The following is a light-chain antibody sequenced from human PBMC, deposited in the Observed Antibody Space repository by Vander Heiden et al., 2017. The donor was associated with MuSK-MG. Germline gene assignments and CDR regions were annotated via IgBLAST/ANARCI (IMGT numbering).Light chain of an antibody. CDR1: QGISSA. CDR2: DAS. Sequence: AIQLTQSPSSLSASVGDRVTITCRASQGISSALAWYQQKPGKAPKLLIYDASSLESGVPSRFSGSGPGTDFTLTISSLQPEDFATYYCQQVTSYHTFGQGTRLEIK. CDR3: QQVTSYHT. V-gene: IGKV1-13*02. J-gene: IGKJ5*01.